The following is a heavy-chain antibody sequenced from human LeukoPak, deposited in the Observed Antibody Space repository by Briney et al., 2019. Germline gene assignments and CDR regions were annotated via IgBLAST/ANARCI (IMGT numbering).Heavy chain of an antibody. Sequence: SETLSLTCTVSGGSSSSSSYYWGWIRQPPGKGLEWIGYIYYSGSTNYKPSLKSRVTISIETSKNQISLRLNSVTAADTAMYYCAKSGGYGLIDYWGQGTLVTVSS. V-gene: IGHV4-61*05. D-gene: IGHD1-26*01. CDR3: AKSGGYGLIDY. J-gene: IGHJ4*02. CDR2: IYYSGST. CDR1: GGSSSSSSYY.